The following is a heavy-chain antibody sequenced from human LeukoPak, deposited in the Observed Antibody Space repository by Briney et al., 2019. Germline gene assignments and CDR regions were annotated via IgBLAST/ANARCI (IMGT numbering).Heavy chain of an antibody. V-gene: IGHV3-30*18. Sequence: GGSLRLSCVASGFTFSRYWMSWVRQAPGKGLEWVAVIPYDGSNKYYTDSVKGRFTISRDNSKNTLYMQMNSLRAEDTAVYYCAKGIELWLTYFDHWGQGTLVTASS. CDR1: GFTFSRYW. D-gene: IGHD5-18*01. CDR3: AKGIELWLTYFDH. J-gene: IGHJ4*02. CDR2: IPYDGSNK.